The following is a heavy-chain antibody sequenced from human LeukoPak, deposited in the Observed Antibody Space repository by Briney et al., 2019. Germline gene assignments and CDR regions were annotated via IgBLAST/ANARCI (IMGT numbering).Heavy chain of an antibody. CDR2: IYYSGST. J-gene: IGHJ4*02. Sequence: SETLSLTCTVSGGSISSYYWSWIRQPPGKGLEWIGYIYYSGSTNYNPSLKSRVTISVDTSKNQFSLKLSSVTAADTAVYYCARANCGGDCHLGSRSFDYWGQGTLVTVSS. CDR3: ARANCGGDCHLGSRSFDY. V-gene: IGHV4-59*01. D-gene: IGHD2-21*02. CDR1: GGSISSYY.